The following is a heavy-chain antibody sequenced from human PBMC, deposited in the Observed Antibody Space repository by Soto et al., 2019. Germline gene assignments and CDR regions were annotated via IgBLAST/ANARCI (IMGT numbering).Heavy chain of an antibody. CDR3: ARHHPGTTTVTTNWFDP. Sequence: SETLSLTCTVSGGSISSSSYYWGWIRQPPGKGLEWIGSIYYSGSTYYNPSLKSRVTISVDTSKNQFSLKLSSVTAADTAVYYCARHHPGTTTVTTNWFDPWGQGTLVTVSS. J-gene: IGHJ5*02. CDR2: IYYSGST. D-gene: IGHD4-4*01. V-gene: IGHV4-39*01. CDR1: GGSISSSSYY.